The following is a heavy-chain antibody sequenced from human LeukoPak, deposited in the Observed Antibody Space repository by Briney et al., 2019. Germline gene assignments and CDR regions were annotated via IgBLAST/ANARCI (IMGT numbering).Heavy chain of an antibody. Sequence: GGSLRLSCAASGFRFSSYDIHWVRQAPGKGLEWLAVIAYDGSYTYYGDSVKGRFTVSRDNRQNTLYLEMTSLSTEDSAVFYCAKGKYSISWMGHFYPFDVWGQGTLVTVSP. D-gene: IGHD1-26*01. CDR1: GFRFSSYD. V-gene: IGHV3-30*18. J-gene: IGHJ3*01. CDR3: AKGKYSISWMGHFYPFDV. CDR2: IAYDGSYT.